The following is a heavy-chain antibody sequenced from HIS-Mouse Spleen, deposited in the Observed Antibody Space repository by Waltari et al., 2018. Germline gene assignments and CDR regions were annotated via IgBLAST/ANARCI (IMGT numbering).Heavy chain of an antibody. Sequence: QVQLQQWGAGLLKPSETLSLTCAVYGGSFSGYYWSWIRQPPGKGLEWSGEINHSGSTNYNPSRKSRVTISVATSKNQVSLKLSYVTAADTAVYYCARGLNDYVWGSYHYYFDYWGQGTLVTVSS. CDR3: ARGLNDYVWGSYHYYFDY. CDR2: INHSGST. J-gene: IGHJ4*02. CDR1: GGSFSGYY. D-gene: IGHD3-16*01. V-gene: IGHV4-34*01.